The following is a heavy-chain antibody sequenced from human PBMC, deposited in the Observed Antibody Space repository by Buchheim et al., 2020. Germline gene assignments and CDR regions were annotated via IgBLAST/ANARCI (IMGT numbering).Heavy chain of an antibody. Sequence: EMQLVESGGGLVQPGGSLRLSCAASGFSLSIYAMNWVRLAPGKGLEWISYINSGGTTKYADSVKGRITISRDNAKNSLYLEMNSLRVEDTAVYYCARDWQFWAFDIWGQGA. V-gene: IGHV3-48*03. D-gene: IGHD5-24*01. CDR1: GFSLSIYA. CDR2: INSGGTT. CDR3: ARDWQFWAFDI. J-gene: IGHJ3*02.